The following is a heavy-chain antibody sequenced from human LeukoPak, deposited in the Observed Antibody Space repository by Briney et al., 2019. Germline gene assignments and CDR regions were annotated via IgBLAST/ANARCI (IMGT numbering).Heavy chain of an antibody. J-gene: IGHJ4*02. D-gene: IGHD7-27*01. V-gene: IGHV1-2*02. CDR1: GYTFTGHY. CDR2: IKPDTGVT. CDR3: ARDNNWGPHY. Sequence: ASVKVSCKASGYTFTGHYMHWVRQAPVQGLEWMGWIKPDTGVTYYAQNFQGRFTMTTDTSISTVYMELSSLRSDDTAVYYCARDNNWGPHYWGQGTLVTVSS.